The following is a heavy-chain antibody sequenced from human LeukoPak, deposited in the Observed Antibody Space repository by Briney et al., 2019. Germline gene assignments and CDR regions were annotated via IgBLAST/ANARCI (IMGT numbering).Heavy chain of an antibody. D-gene: IGHD6-6*01. Sequence: TGGSLRLSCAASRFTFSSYGMHWVRQAPGKGLEWVAFISYDGSDKYYADSVKGRFTISRDNFRNTLYLQMNSLRIEDTAVYYCAKIPSSSTYFDYWGQGTLVTVSS. CDR1: RFTFSSYG. V-gene: IGHV3-30*02. CDR3: AKIPSSSTYFDY. CDR2: ISYDGSDK. J-gene: IGHJ4*02.